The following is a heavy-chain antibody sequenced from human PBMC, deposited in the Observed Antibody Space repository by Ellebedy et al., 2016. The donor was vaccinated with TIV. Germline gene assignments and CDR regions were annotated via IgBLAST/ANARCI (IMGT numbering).Heavy chain of an antibody. CDR3: PYSSGWYKFDD. D-gene: IGHD6-19*01. V-gene: IGHV3-23*01. Sequence: GESLKISCAASGFTFSSYAMSWVRQAPGKGLEWVSTVTGSGSSTYYADSVKGRFTISRDNSKNTLYLQINSLRAEDTAVYYCPYSSGWYKFDDWGQGTLVTVSS. CDR2: VTGSGSST. J-gene: IGHJ4*02. CDR1: GFTFSSYA.